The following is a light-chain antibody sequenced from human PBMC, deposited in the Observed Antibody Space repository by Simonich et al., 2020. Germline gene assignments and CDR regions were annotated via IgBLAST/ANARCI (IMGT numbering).Light chain of an antibody. Sequence: DIVMTQSPDSLAVSLGERATINCKSSQSVLYSSNNKNYLSWYQQKPGHPPKLLIYWAATLESGVPDRFSGSGSGTDFTLTISSLQAEDVAVYYCQQYYSTPPAFGQGTKLEIK. CDR2: WAA. CDR1: QSVLYSSNNKNY. V-gene: IGKV4-1*01. CDR3: QQYYSTPPA. J-gene: IGKJ2*01.